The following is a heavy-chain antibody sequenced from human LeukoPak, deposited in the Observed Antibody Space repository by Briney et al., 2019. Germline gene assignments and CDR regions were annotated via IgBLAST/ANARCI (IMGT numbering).Heavy chain of an antibody. V-gene: IGHV4-34*01. CDR2: INHSGST. CDR1: GGSFSGYY. CDR3: ARAWYYYDSSGYYPFDY. D-gene: IGHD3-22*01. J-gene: IGHJ4*02. Sequence: SETLSLTCAVYGGSFSGYYWSWIRQPPGKGLEWIGEINHSGSTNYNPSLKSRVTITVDTSKNQFSLKLSSVTAADTAVYYCARAWYYYDSSGYYPFDYWGQGTLVTVSS.